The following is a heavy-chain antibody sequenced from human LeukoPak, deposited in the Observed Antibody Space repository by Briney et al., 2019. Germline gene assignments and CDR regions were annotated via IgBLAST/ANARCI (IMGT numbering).Heavy chain of an antibody. CDR1: GGTFSSYA. Sequence: GASVKVSCKASGGTFSSYAISWVRQAPGQGLEWMGRIIPIFGTANYAQKFQGGVTITTDESTSTAYMELSSLRSEDTAVYYCASCSTSCYLGYYYYYMDVWGKGTTVTVSS. CDR3: ASCSTSCYLGYYYYYMDV. J-gene: IGHJ6*03. D-gene: IGHD2-2*01. CDR2: IIPIFGTA. V-gene: IGHV1-69*05.